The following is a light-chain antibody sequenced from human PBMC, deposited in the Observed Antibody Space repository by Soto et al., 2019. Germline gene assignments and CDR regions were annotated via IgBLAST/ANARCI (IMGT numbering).Light chain of an antibody. CDR3: AAWDDSLNGFYV. CDR1: SSNIGTNS. Sequence: QSVLTQPPSASGTPGQRVTISCSGGSSNIGTNSVNWYQQLPGRAPKLLIYNNDLRPSGVPDRFSGSKSGTSASLAISGLQSEDEADYSCAAWDDSLNGFYVFGIGTKVTVL. J-gene: IGLJ1*01. CDR2: NND. V-gene: IGLV1-44*01.